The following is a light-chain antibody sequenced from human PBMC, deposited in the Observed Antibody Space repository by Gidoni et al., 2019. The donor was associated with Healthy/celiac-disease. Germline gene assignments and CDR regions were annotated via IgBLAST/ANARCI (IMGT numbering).Light chain of an antibody. V-gene: IGLV3-1*01. Sequence: YALTQPPSAPVAPGQTASITCSGDNLGDKYACWYQQKPGQSPVLVIDQDSKRPSGIPERLSGSSSVNTASLTVSGTHAMDEADYYCQACDSSTVVFGGGTKLTVL. CDR1: NLGDKY. CDR3: QACDSSTVV. CDR2: QDS. J-gene: IGLJ2*01.